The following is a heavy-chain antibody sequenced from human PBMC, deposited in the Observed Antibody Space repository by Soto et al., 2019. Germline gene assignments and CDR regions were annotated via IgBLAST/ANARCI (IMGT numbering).Heavy chain of an antibody. D-gene: IGHD2-15*01. CDR3: ACWWGGSRQGFDP. Sequence: QVQLQESGPGLVKPSQTLSLTCTVSGGSISSGDYYWSWIRQHPGKGLEWIGYIYYSGSTYYNPALESRVTMSGDTSKNQFSLELSSVPAADTGVYCCACWWGGSRQGFDPWGQGTLVTVSS. V-gene: IGHV4-31*03. CDR1: GGSISSGDYY. CDR2: IYYSGST. J-gene: IGHJ5*02.